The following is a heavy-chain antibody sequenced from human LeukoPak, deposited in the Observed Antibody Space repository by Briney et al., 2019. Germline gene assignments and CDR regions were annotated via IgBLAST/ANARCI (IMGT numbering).Heavy chain of an antibody. CDR1: GVSFSGYY. J-gene: IGHJ4*02. V-gene: IGHV4-34*01. Sequence: SETLSLTCAVYGVSFSGYYWSWIRQPPGKGLEWIGEINHSGSTNYNPSLKSRVTISVDTSKNQFSLKLSSVTAADTAVYYCARGRGGITFGGVIVTFDYWGQETLVTVSS. CDR3: ARGRGGITFGGVIVTFDY. CDR2: INHSGST. D-gene: IGHD3-16*02.